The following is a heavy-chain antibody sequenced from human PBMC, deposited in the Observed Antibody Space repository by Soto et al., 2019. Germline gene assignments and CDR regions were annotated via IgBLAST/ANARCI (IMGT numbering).Heavy chain of an antibody. CDR2: ISSDGNNK. D-gene: IGHD3-3*01. Sequence: GGSLRLSCAASGFSFKNYAMHWVRQAPGKGLLEWVAFISSDGNNKFYADSVEGRLTISRDNSKNMFFLQLNSLKDEDTAVYFCTRDPLNYDFRSAVGYSMDVWGQATTVTVS. CDR1: GFSFKNYA. J-gene: IGHJ6*01. CDR3: TRDPLNYDFRSAVGYSMDV. V-gene: IGHV3-30-3*01.